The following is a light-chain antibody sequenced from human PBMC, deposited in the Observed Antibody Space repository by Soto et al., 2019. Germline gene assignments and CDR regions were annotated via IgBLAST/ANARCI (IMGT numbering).Light chain of an antibody. J-gene: IGKJ1*01. CDR3: QKYNSAPKT. V-gene: IGKV1-27*01. CDR2: GAS. CDR1: QGIRTY. Sequence: DVQMTQSPSSLSASVGDRVTITCRASQGIRTYLAWYQQKPGKVPKLLIYGASTLQSGVPPRFSSSGSGTDFTLTISSLQPEDVAIYYCQKYNSAPKTFGQGTKVEIK.